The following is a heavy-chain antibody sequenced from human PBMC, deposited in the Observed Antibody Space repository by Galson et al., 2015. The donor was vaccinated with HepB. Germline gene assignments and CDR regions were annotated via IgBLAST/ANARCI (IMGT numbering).Heavy chain of an antibody. V-gene: IGHV3-23*01. CDR2: ISAFGDST. CDR1: GFIFNNYA. Sequence: SLRLSCAGSGFIFNNYAMAWVRQAPGKGLEWVSIISAFGDSTFYPDSVKGRFTISRDNSKNTLFLQMNSLRAADTAAYYCAKELGFWSGHPFDKWGQGTLVTVSS. J-gene: IGHJ4*02. CDR3: AKELGFWSGHPFDK. D-gene: IGHD3-3*01.